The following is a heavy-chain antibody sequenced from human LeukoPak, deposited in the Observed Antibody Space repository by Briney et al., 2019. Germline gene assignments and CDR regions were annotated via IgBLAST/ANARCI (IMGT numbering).Heavy chain of an antibody. D-gene: IGHD6-19*01. CDR1: GGSISSADYY. CDR3: ARGHRSSSGWLPLNDY. CDR2: IYYSGST. V-gene: IGHV4-61*08. J-gene: IGHJ4*02. Sequence: SQTLSLTCTVSGGSISSADYYWSWIRQHPGKGLEWIGYIYYSGSTNYDPSLKSRVTISVDTSKNQFSLKLSSVTAADTAVYYCARGHRSSSGWLPLNDYWGQGTLVTVSS.